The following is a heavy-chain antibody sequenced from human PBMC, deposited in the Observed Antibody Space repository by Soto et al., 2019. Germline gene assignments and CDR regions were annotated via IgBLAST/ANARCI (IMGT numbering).Heavy chain of an antibody. V-gene: IGHV4-39*01. D-gene: IGHD3-10*01. CDR1: GGSISSSSHY. CDR2: IYYSGSS. CDR3: AKSSYGSGSFSDYYYYYGMDV. Sequence: SETLSLTCTVSGGSISSSSHYWGWIRQPPGKGLEWIGNIYYSGSSYYNPSLKSRITISVDTSMNQFSLRLSSVTAADTAVYYCAKSSYGSGSFSDYYYYYGMDVWGQGTTVTVSS. J-gene: IGHJ6*02.